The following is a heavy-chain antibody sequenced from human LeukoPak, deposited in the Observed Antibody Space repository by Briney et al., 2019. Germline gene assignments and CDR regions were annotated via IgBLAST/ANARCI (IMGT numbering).Heavy chain of an antibody. V-gene: IGHV4-59*01. J-gene: IGHJ4*02. D-gene: IGHD3-10*01. Sequence: KPSETLSLTCTVSGGSISSYYWSWIRQPPGKGLEWIGYIYYSGSANYNPSLKSRVTISVDTSKNQFSLKLSSVTAADTAVYYCARMSWYYGSGGYRAYYFDYWGQGTLVTVSS. CDR3: ARMSWYYGSGGYRAYYFDY. CDR2: IYYSGSA. CDR1: GGSISSYY.